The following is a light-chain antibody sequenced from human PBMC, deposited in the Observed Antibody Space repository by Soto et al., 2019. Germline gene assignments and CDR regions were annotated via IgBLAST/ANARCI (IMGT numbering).Light chain of an antibody. CDR1: SSNIGSNP. J-gene: IGLJ3*02. CDR2: GNN. Sequence: SVLTKSPSASGTPGQRVPISCSGSSSNIGSNPVSWYHQLPGTAPKVLIYGNNQRPSGVPDRFSGSKSGTSASLAISGLQSEDEADYYCAAWDDSLNGVVFGGGTKLTVL. V-gene: IGLV1-44*01. CDR3: AAWDDSLNGVV.